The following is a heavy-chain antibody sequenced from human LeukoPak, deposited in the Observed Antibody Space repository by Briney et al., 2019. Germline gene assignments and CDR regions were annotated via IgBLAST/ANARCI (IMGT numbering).Heavy chain of an antibody. J-gene: IGHJ6*03. CDR3: ARAPEEANYFMDV. V-gene: IGHV3-21*01. Sequence: GGSLRLSCEVSGFTFSAYTMNWVRQAPGKGLDWVSSIDSSSSYIDYADSVKGRFTISRDNAKKSLYLQMHSLRAEDTAIYYCARAPEEANYFMDVWGNGTTVTVSS. CDR2: IDSSSSYI. CDR1: GFTFSAYT.